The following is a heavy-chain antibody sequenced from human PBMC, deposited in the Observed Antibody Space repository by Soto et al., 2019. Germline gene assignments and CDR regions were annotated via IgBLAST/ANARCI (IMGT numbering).Heavy chain of an antibody. Sequence: ETLSLTCAVYGGSFSDYYWSWIRQPPGKGLEWVGEISPTGITKYNPSLKSRVTISVDASKNQFSLKLTSVTAADTAVYYCATPRKNYYYYGMDVWGQGTTVTVSS. V-gene: IGHV4-34*01. J-gene: IGHJ6*02. CDR2: ISPTGIT. CDR3: ATPRKNYYYYGMDV. CDR1: GGSFSDYY.